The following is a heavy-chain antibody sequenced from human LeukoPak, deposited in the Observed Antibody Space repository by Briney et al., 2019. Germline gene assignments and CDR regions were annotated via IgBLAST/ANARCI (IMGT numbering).Heavy chain of an antibody. Sequence: PGGSLRLSCVASGFTFSSYGMSWVRQAPGKGLEWVSVISGSGGSTHYADSVKGRFTISRDNSKNTLYLQMNSLRAEDTAVYYCAELGITMIGGVWGKGTTVTISS. CDR3: AELGITMIGGV. D-gene: IGHD3-10*02. V-gene: IGHV3-23*01. J-gene: IGHJ6*04. CDR2: ISGSGGST. CDR1: GFTFSSYG.